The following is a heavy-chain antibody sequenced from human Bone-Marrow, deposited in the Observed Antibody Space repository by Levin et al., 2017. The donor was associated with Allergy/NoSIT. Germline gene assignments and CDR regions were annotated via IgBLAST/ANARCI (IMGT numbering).Heavy chain of an antibody. J-gene: IGHJ5*02. CDR3: ARGSRVLLLNWFDP. D-gene: IGHD3-10*01. Sequence: PSETLSLTCTVSGGSISSGGYYWSWIRQHPGKGLEWIGYIYYSGSTYYNPSLKSRVTISVDTSKNQFSLKLSSVTAADTAVYYCARGSRVLLLNWFDPWGQGTLVTVSS. CDR1: GGSISSGGYY. CDR2: IYYSGST. V-gene: IGHV4-31*03.